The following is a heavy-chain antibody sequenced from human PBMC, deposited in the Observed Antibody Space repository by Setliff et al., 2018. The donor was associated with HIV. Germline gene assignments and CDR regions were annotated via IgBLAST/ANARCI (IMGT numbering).Heavy chain of an antibody. J-gene: IGHJ4*02. D-gene: IGHD3-10*01. V-gene: IGHV3-11*01. CDR2: ISSSGSTI. Sequence: SCAASGFTFSDYYMSWIRQAPGKGLEWVSYISSSGSTIYYADSVKGRFTISRDNAKNSLYLQMNSLRAEDTAVYYCASPYLPMVRGVMEYWGQGTLVTVSS. CDR3: ASPYLPMVRGVMEY. CDR1: GFTFSDYY.